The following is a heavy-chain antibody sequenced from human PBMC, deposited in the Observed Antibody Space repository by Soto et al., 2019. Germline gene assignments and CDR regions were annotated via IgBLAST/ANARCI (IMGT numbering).Heavy chain of an antibody. D-gene: IGHD1-1*01. Sequence: QVQLVQSGAEVKKPGSSVKVSCKASGGTFSSYAISWVRQAPGQGLEWMGGIIPIFGTANYAQKFQGRVTLTADESTSTGYMELSSLRAEDTAVYYCARDVTTGTATYYYYGMDVWGQGTTVTVSS. CDR2: IIPIFGTA. J-gene: IGHJ6*02. CDR3: ARDVTTGTATYYYYGMDV. CDR1: GGTFSSYA. V-gene: IGHV1-69*12.